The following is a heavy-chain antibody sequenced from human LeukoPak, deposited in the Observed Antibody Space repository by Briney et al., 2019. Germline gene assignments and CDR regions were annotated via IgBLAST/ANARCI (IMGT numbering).Heavy chain of an antibody. J-gene: IGHJ4*02. V-gene: IGHV3-23*01. CDR2: ISGSGGST. Sequence: PGGSLRLSCAASGFTFSSYAMSWVRQAPGKGLEWVSAISGSGGSTYYADSVKGRFTTSRDNSKNTLYLQMNSLRAEDTAVYYCAKDSSGLYYFDYWGQGTLVTVSS. CDR3: AKDSSGLYYFDY. D-gene: IGHD3-22*01. CDR1: GFTFSSYA.